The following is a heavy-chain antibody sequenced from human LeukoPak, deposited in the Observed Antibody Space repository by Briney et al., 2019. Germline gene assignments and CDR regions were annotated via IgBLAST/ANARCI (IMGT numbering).Heavy chain of an antibody. Sequence: GGSLRLSCAASGFTFSTYNMNWVRQAPGKGLEWLSSITSSSSYIYYADSVKGRFTISRDNAKNSLYLQMNSLRDEDTAVYYCARDPYSGSYGDYYYYYMDVWGKGATVTISS. CDR2: ITSSSSYI. D-gene: IGHD1-26*01. CDR3: ARDPYSGSYGDYYYYYMDV. V-gene: IGHV3-21*01. J-gene: IGHJ6*03. CDR1: GFTFSTYN.